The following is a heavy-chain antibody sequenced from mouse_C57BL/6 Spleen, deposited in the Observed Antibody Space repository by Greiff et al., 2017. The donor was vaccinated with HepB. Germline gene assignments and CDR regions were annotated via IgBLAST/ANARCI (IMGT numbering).Heavy chain of an antibody. J-gene: IGHJ4*01. CDR1: GYTFTSYW. Sequence: QVQLQQPGAELVKPGASVKLSCKASGYTFTSYWMHWVKPRPGQGLEWIGMIHPNSGSTNYNEKFKSKATLTVDNSSSTAYMKLSSLTSEDSAVYYCARGANSDEGYAMDYWGQGTSVTVSS. D-gene: IGHD2-13*01. CDR2: IHPNSGST. V-gene: IGHV1-64*01. CDR3: ARGANSDEGYAMDY.